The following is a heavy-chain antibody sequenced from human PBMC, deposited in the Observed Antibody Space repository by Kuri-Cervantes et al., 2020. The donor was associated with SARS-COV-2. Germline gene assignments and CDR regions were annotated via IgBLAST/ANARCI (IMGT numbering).Heavy chain of an antibody. V-gene: IGHV3-9*01. CDR2: ISWISGSI. D-gene: IGHD4-17*01. J-gene: IGHJ3*02. CDR3: PKDYMTTVTTGAFDI. CDR1: GLTFSGHW. Sequence: SLMIPFAASGLTFSGHWLHWVRQATGKGLEWVSGISWISGSIGYADSVKCRFTIYRDNAKKSLYLQMNSLSPEDTALYYWPKDYMTTVTTGAFDIWGQGTMVTVSS.